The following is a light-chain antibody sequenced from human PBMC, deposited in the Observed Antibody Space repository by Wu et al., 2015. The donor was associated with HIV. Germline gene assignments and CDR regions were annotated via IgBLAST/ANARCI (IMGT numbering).Light chain of an antibody. CDR2: GAS. J-gene: IGKJ2*03. CDR1: QSVSSN. Sequence: EIVMTQSPATLSVSPGERVTLSCRASQSVSSNLAWFQQKPGQAPRLLIYGASTRATGIPARFSGSGSGTEFTLTITSLQSEDFAVYYCQQRSNWPYSFGQGTKLEIK. CDR3: QQRSNWPYS. V-gene: IGKV3-15*01.